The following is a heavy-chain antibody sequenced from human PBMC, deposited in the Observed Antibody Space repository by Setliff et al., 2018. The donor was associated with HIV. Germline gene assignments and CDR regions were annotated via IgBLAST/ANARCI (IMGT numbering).Heavy chain of an antibody. CDR2: IIPILGVA. CDR3: VRGVQSPPHYSYYYMDV. Sequence: SVKVSCKASRSTFNSHTINWVRQAPGQGLDWMGRIIPILGVANYAQRFQGKVTITADKSTSTTYMELTSLRFDDTALYYCVRGVQSPPHYSYYYMDVWGEGTMVTVSS. D-gene: IGHD3-3*01. J-gene: IGHJ6*03. V-gene: IGHV1-69*02. CDR1: RSTFNSHT.